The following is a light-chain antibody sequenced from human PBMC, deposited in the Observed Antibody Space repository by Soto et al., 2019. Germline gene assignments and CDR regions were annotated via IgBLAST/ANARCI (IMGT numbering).Light chain of an antibody. CDR2: GAS. V-gene: IGKV3-15*01. Sequence: EIVMTQSPAALSVSPGERATLSCRASRRVSRNLAWYQQKPGQAARLLIFGASNRATAIPARFTGSGSGTEFTLTISSLQSEDFAVYYCQQYNTWPPLTFGRGTKVEIK. J-gene: IGKJ4*01. CDR1: RRVSRN. CDR3: QQYNTWPPLT.